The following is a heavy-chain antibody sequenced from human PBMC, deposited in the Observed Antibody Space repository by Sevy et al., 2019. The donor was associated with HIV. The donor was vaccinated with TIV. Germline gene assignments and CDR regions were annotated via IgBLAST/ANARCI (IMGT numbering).Heavy chain of an antibody. J-gene: IGHJ4*02. Sequence: GGSLRLSCAASGFIVSSSPMSWVRQAPGKGLEWLSVVSGGLKTYYADSARGRFTISRDSSENTQSLQMNSLRAEDTAVYFCTRDPWDHGSGSFYFANWGQGTLVTVSS. V-gene: IGHV3-53*01. CDR1: GFIVSSSP. D-gene: IGHD3-10*01. CDR3: TRDPWDHGSGSFYFAN. CDR2: VSGGLKT.